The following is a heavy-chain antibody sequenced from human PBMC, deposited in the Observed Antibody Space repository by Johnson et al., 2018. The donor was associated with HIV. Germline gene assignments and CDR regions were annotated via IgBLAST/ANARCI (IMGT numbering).Heavy chain of an antibody. CDR3: ARDPSWNACDI. V-gene: IGHV3-30-3*01. J-gene: IGHJ3*02. D-gene: IGHD2-2*01. CDR2: ISYDGSNK. CDR1: GFTFSSYA. Sequence: QVQLVESGGGVVQPGRSLRLSCAASGFTFSSYAMHWVRQAPGKGLEWVAVISYDGSNKYYADSVKGRFTISRDNSKNTLYLQLNSLRAEDTAGYYCARDPSWNACDIWCQGTMVTVSS.